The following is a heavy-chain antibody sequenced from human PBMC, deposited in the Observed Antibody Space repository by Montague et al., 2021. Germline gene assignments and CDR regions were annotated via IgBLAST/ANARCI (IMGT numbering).Heavy chain of an antibody. CDR3: TRSITVVRGILFDP. V-gene: IGHV6-1*01. D-gene: IGHD3-10*01. Sequence: CAISGDSVGSERVRCKWKRQSPEIGLEWLGRRCCRSKWYYDYAVSVKSRITIHTDTYKNQFSLQLNSVTPEDTAVYYCTRSITVVRGILFDPWGQGTLVTVSS. CDR2: RCCRSKWYY. CDR1: GDSVGSERVR. J-gene: IGHJ5*02.